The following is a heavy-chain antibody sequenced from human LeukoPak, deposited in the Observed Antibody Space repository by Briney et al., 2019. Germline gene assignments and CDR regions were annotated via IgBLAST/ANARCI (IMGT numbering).Heavy chain of an antibody. Sequence: SETLSLTCTVSGGSISSYYWSWIRQPAGKGLEGIGRLYTSGSTNYNPSLKSRVTMSVDTSKNQFSLKLSSVTAADTAVYYCASTYYDILTGYGSQFDYWGQGTLVTVSS. CDR2: LYTSGST. V-gene: IGHV4-4*07. CDR1: GGSISSYY. CDR3: ASTYYDILTGYGSQFDY. D-gene: IGHD3-9*01. J-gene: IGHJ4*02.